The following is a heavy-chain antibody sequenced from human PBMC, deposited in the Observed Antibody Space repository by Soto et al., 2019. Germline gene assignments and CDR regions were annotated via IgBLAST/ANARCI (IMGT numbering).Heavy chain of an antibody. CDR1: GGSISSGGYY. D-gene: IGHD3-22*01. Sequence: SETLSLTCTVSGGSISSGGYYWSWIRQHPGKGLEWIGYIYYSGSTYYNPSLKSRVTISVDTSKNQFSLKLSSVTAADTAVYYCSRDLDSRGSPFDPWGQGTLVTVSS. CDR3: SRDLDSRGSPFDP. J-gene: IGHJ5*02. CDR2: IYYSGST. V-gene: IGHV4-31*03.